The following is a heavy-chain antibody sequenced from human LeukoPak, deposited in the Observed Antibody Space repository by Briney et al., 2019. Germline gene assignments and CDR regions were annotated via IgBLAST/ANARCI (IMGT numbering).Heavy chain of an antibody. CDR1: GGSISSSSYY. CDR2: IYYSGST. D-gene: IGHD3-10*01. CDR3: ARVSTMVRGVDQDAFDI. Sequence: SETLSLTCTVSGGSISSSSYYWGWIRQPPGKGLEWIGSIYYSGSTYYNPSLKSRVTISVDTSKNQFSLKLSSVTAADTAVYYCARVSTMVRGVDQDAFDIWGQGTMVTVSS. J-gene: IGHJ3*02. V-gene: IGHV4-39*07.